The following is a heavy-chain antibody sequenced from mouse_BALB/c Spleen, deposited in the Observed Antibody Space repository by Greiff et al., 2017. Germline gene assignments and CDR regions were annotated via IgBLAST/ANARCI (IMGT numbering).Heavy chain of an antibody. D-gene: IGHD2-10*02. V-gene: IGHV5-17*02. CDR1: GFTFSSFG. J-gene: IGHJ4*01. CDR3: ARSEYGTYYYAMDY. Sequence: EVMLVESGGGLVQPGGSRKLSCAASGFTFSSFGMHWVRQAPEKGLEWVAYISSGSSTIYYADTVNGRFTISRDNPKNTLFLQMTSLRSEDTAMYYCARSEYGTYYYAMDYWGQGTSVTVSS. CDR2: ISSGSSTI.